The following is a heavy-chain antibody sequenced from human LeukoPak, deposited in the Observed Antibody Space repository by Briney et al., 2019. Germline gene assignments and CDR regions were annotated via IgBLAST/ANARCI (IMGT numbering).Heavy chain of an antibody. CDR1: GGTFSSYA. D-gene: IGHD3-22*01. CDR3: AGSGPYYDSSGYKY. CDR2: IIPILGIA. J-gene: IGHJ4*02. Sequence: SVKVSCKASGGTFSSYAISWVRQAPGQGLEWMGRIIPILGIANYAQKFQGRVTITADKSTSTAYMELSSLRSEDTAVYYCAGSGPYYDSSGYKYWGQGTLVTVSS. V-gene: IGHV1-69*04.